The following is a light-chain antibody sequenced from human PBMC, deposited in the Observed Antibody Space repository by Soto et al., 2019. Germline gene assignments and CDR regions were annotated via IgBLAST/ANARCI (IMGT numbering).Light chain of an antibody. CDR3: QQGSDWPLT. Sequence: EIVLTQSPATLSLSPGERATLSCWASQSVTTYLAWYQQKPGQAPRLLIYQASNGATGIPARFSGSGSGTDFTLTISSLEPEDFAVYYCQQGSDWPLTFGGGTRVQIK. CDR1: QSVTTY. J-gene: IGKJ4*01. V-gene: IGKV3-11*01. CDR2: QAS.